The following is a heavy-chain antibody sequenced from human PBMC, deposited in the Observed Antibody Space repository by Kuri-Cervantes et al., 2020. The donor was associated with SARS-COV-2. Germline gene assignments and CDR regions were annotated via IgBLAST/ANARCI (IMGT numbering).Heavy chain of an antibody. J-gene: IGHJ6*04. CDR3: ARAPRGIVQSFYDFLDV. Sequence: SVKVSCKASGGTFSSYAISWVRQAPGQGLEWMGGIIPILNTPQYAQNFQGRVTITADKSSRTAYMEVHSLRPEDTAVYYCARAPRGIVQSFYDFLDVWGTGTTVTVSS. D-gene: IGHD2/OR15-2a*01. CDR1: GGTFSSYA. CDR2: IIPILNTP. V-gene: IGHV1-69*10.